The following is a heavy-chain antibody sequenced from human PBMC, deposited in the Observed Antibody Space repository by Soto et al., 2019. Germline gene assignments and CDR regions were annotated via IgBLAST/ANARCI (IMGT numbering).Heavy chain of an antibody. CDR1: GFTFISSW. D-gene: IGHD2-15*01. Sequence: GESLKISCETSGFTFISSWIDWVRQMPGKGLELMGVIYPGDSDTSYDPSFQGHVAISADKSTSTTYLQWSALTASDTAIYYCARHGGYIGLDNWFDSWGQGTQVTVSS. CDR2: IYPGDSDT. V-gene: IGHV5-51*01. J-gene: IGHJ5*01. CDR3: ARHGGYIGLDNWFDS.